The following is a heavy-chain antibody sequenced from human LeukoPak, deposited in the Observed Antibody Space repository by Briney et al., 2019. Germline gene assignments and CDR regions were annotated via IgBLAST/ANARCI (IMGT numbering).Heavy chain of an antibody. D-gene: IGHD1-26*01. CDR2: INSRSSTV. CDR3: AREVGTPQAFDI. CDR1: RFTFSNYG. Sequence: GGSLRLSCAASRFTFSNYGVNWVRQAPGKGLEWVSYINSRSSTVYYADSVRGRFTISRDNAKNSLYLQMNSLKAEDTAIYYCAREVGTPQAFDIWGQGTMVTVSS. J-gene: IGHJ3*02. V-gene: IGHV3-48*01.